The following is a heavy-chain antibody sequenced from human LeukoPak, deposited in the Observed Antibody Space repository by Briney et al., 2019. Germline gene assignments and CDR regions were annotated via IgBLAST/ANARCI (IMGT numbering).Heavy chain of an antibody. Sequence: GGSLRLSCAASGFTFSSYSMSWVRQAPGKGLEWVSAISGSGGSTYYADSVKGRFTISRDSSKNTLYLQMNSLRAEDTAVYYCAKDLTIQLWSYYFDYWGQGTLVTVSS. CDR2: ISGSGGST. D-gene: IGHD5-18*01. J-gene: IGHJ4*02. V-gene: IGHV3-23*01. CDR1: GFTFSSYS. CDR3: AKDLTIQLWSYYFDY.